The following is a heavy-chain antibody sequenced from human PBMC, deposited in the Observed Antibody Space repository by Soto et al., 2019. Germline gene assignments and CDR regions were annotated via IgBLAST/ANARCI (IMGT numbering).Heavy chain of an antibody. V-gene: IGHV3-23*01. CDR3: AKADSGNYPGGYFDH. J-gene: IGHJ4*02. Sequence: EVQLLESGGGLVQPGGSLRLSCAASGFTFSSYAMSWVRQAPGKGLEWVSVISGSGGSTYYADSVKGRFTISRDKSKNTLYLQMNNLRAEDTAVYYCAKADSGNYPGGYFDHWGQGTLLTVSS. D-gene: IGHD1-26*01. CDR1: GFTFSSYA. CDR2: ISGSGGST.